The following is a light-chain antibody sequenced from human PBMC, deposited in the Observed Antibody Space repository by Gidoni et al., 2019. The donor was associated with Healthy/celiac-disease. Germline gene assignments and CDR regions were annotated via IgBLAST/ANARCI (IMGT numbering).Light chain of an antibody. CDR1: QSISSY. CDR3: QQSYRTPPWT. CDR2: AAS. V-gene: IGKV1-39*01. J-gene: IGKJ1*01. Sequence: DIQMTQSPSSLSASVGDRVTITCLASQSISSYLNWYQQKPGKAPKLLIYAASSLQSGVPSRFSGSGSGTDFTLTISSLQPEDFATYYCQQSYRTPPWTFGQGAKVEIK.